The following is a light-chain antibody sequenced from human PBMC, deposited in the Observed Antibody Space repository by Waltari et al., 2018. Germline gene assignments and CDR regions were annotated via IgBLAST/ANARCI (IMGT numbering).Light chain of an antibody. CDR3: CSYAIINAWV. V-gene: IGLV2-23*02. J-gene: IGLJ3*02. Sequence: QSALTQPASVSGSPGQSITISCIGTSSDIWTYNLVPCYQQYPSKAPKLIIFDVSKRPSGISIRFACTKSANTASLISAGLQAEDEADYYCCSYAIINAWVFGGGTKVTVL. CDR1: SSDIWTYNL. CDR2: DVS.